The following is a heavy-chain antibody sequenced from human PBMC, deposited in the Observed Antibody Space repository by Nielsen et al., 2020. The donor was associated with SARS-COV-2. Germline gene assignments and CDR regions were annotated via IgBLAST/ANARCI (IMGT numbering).Heavy chain of an antibody. CDR1: GFTFSSYS. Sequence: GESLKISCAASGFTFSSYSMNWVRQAPGKGLEWVSSISSSSSYIYYADSVKGRFTISRDNAKNSLYLQMNSLRAEDTAVYYCARDWYDSSGYYYDGFDYWGQGTLVTVSP. CDR2: ISSSSSYI. CDR3: ARDWYDSSGYYYDGFDY. J-gene: IGHJ4*02. V-gene: IGHV3-21*01. D-gene: IGHD3-22*01.